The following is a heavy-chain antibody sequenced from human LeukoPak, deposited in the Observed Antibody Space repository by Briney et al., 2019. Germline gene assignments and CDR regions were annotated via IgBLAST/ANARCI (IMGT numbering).Heavy chain of an antibody. CDR2: ISYDGSNK. V-gene: IGHV3-30*18. D-gene: IGHD2-15*01. Sequence: PGAPLRLSCAASGFTFSSHVMNWVRQAPGKGLEWVAVISYDGSNKYYADSVKGRFTISRDNSKNTLYLQMNSLRAEDTAVYYCAKEIFSPRHGMDVWGKGTTVTVSS. J-gene: IGHJ6*04. CDR3: AKEIFSPRHGMDV. CDR1: GFTFSSHV.